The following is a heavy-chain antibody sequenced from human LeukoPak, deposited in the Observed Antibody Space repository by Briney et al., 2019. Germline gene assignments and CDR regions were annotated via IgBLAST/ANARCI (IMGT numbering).Heavy chain of an antibody. CDR1: AFTFNNYW. D-gene: IGHD3-10*01. CDR2: ISGDSRYI. V-gene: IGHV3-21*04. J-gene: IGHJ4*02. Sequence: GGSLRLSCVASAFTFNNYWMHWVRQAPGKGLEWVSAISGDSRYIYYTDSVRGRFTISRDNAKNSLYMQMNSLRAEDTAFYYCARARYYGSAYFDYWGQGTLVTVSS. CDR3: ARARYYGSAYFDY.